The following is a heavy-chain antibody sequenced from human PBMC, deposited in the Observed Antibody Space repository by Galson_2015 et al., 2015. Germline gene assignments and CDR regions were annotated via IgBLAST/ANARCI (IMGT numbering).Heavy chain of an antibody. Sequence: SLRLSCAASGFTFDDYAMHWVRQAPGKGLEWVSGISWNSGSIAYADSVKGRFTISRDNAKNSLYLQMNSLRAEDTAVYYCARNEAGGFDYWGQGTLVTVSS. CDR3: ARNEAGGFDY. CDR1: GFTFDDYA. V-gene: IGHV3-9*01. J-gene: IGHJ4*02. CDR2: ISWNSGSI. D-gene: IGHD1-26*01.